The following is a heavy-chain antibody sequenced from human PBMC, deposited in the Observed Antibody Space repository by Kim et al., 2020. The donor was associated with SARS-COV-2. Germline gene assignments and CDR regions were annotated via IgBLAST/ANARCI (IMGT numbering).Heavy chain of an antibody. CDR2: INAGNGNT. CDR3: ARASDYYDSSGYYWD. D-gene: IGHD3-22*01. V-gene: IGHV1-3*01. Sequence: ASVKVSCKASGYTFTSYAMHWVRQAPGQRLEWMGWINAGNGNTKYSQKFQGRVTITRDTSASTAYMELSSLRSEDTAVYYCARASDYYDSSGYYWDWGQGTLVTVSS. J-gene: IGHJ4*02. CDR1: GYTFTSYA.